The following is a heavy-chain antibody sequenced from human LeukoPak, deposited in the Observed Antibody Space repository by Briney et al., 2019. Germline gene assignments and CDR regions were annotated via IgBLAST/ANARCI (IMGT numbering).Heavy chain of an antibody. CDR2: ISSSSSSTI. Sequence: VGSLRLSCAASGFTFSSYSMNWVRQAPGKGLEWVSYISSSSSSTIYYADSVKGRFTISRDNAKNSLYLQMNSLRAEDTAVYYCARDAQPQYYYDSSGYYYPGYWGQGTLVTVSS. CDR3: ARDAQPQYYYDSSGYYYPGY. V-gene: IGHV3-48*01. J-gene: IGHJ4*02. D-gene: IGHD3-22*01. CDR1: GFTFSSYS.